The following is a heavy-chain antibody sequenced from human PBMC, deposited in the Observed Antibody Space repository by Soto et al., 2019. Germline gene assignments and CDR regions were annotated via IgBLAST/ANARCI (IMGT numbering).Heavy chain of an antibody. Sequence: GGSLRLSCAASGFIFENFGMSWVRQAPGKGLEWISSISGSGFKKYYADSVKGRFTISRDNSKSTVYLELNNLSAEYTAVYHCAKNQGVELVPLATVDWFDPWGQGSVVTV. V-gene: IGHV3-23*01. CDR2: ISGSGFKK. J-gene: IGHJ5*02. CDR1: GFIFENFG. D-gene: IGHD1-26*01. CDR3: AKNQGVELVPLATVDWFDP.